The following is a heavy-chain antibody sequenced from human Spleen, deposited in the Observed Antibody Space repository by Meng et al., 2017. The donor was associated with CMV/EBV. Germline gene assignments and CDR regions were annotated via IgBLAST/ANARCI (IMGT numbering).Heavy chain of an antibody. CDR3: ARGQSGDYRLDS. CDR2: MNPNSGNT. CDR1: GYTFSNSD. V-gene: IGHV1-8*03. Sequence: CKASGYTFSNSDINWVRQAPGQGLEWMGWMNPNSGNTAYAQRFQGRVTITRNTSIGTAYMELRSLRSEDTAMYYCARGQSGDYRLDSWGQGTLVTVSS. J-gene: IGHJ4*02. D-gene: IGHD3-3*01.